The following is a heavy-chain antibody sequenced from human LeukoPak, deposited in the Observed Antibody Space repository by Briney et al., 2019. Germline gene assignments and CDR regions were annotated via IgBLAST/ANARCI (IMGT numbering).Heavy chain of an antibody. CDR1: GFTFSDYY. Sequence: PGGSLRLSCAASGFTFSDYYMSWVPQAPGKGLERVAYITSSGDDIYYADSVKGRFTISREKAKKTLFLRMNTLRVQSTAPYFSASDIVATSGDFWGQGTLVSVSS. CDR3: ASDIVATSGDF. J-gene: IGHJ4*02. V-gene: IGHV3-11*01. D-gene: IGHD5-12*01. CDR2: ITSSGDDI.